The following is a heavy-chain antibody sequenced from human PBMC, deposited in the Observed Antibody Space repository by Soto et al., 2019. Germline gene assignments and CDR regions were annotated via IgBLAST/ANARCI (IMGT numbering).Heavy chain of an antibody. J-gene: IGHJ5*02. CDR3: ARGNHGYCSSNSCPFDP. CDR1: GFTFGDYA. Sequence: EVHLVESGGGLVQPGRSLRLSCIASGFTFGDYAMSWFRQAPGKGLEWIAFISAKAYGELIDYAAPVKGRFTISSDDSEGIAYLQMNSLKTEDTAVYYCARGNHGYCSSNSCPFDPWGQGTLVTVSS. V-gene: IGHV3-49*03. CDR2: ISAKAYGELI. D-gene: IGHD2-2*03.